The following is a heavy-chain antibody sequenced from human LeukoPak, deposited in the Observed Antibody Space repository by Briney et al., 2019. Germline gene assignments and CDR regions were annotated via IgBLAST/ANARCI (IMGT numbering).Heavy chain of an antibody. Sequence: GESLKISCKGSGYSFTSYWIGWVRQMPGKGLEWMGIMYHGDSDTTYSPSFQGQVTISADKSISTAYLQWSSLKASDTAMYYCARHHRDIVVVVAAPSYDYWGQGTLVTVSS. J-gene: IGHJ4*02. V-gene: IGHV5-51*01. CDR1: GYSFTSYW. CDR2: MYHGDSDT. CDR3: ARHHRDIVVVVAAPSYDY. D-gene: IGHD2-15*01.